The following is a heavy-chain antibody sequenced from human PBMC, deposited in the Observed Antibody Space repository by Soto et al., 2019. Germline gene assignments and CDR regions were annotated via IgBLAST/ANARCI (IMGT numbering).Heavy chain of an antibody. Sequence: EVQLVESGGGLVQPWGSLRLSCAASGFTFSSYAMHWVRQAPGKGLEYVSAISSNGGSTYYANSVKGRFTISRDNSKNTLYLQMGSLRAEDMAVYYCAREVGWNHGHYYYYMDVWGKGTTVTVSS. CDR3: AREVGWNHGHYYYYMDV. CDR2: ISSNGGST. D-gene: IGHD1-1*01. J-gene: IGHJ6*03. V-gene: IGHV3-64*01. CDR1: GFTFSSYA.